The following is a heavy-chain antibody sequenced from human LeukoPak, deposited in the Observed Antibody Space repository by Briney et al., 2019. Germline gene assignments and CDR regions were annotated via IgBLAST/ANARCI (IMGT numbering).Heavy chain of an antibody. CDR1: GFTVSNKY. CDR3: ARDRPFGSGSFPDY. V-gene: IGHV3-53*01. Sequence: GGSLRLSCAASGFTVSNKYMSWVRQTPGKGLEWVSVIYSGGSTYYADSAKGRFTISKDNSKNTLYLQMNSLRAEDTAVYYCARDRPFGSGSFPDYWGQGTLVTVSS. CDR2: IYSGGST. D-gene: IGHD3-10*01. J-gene: IGHJ4*02.